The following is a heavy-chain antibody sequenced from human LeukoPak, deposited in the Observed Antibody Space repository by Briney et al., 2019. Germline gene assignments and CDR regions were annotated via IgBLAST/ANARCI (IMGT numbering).Heavy chain of an antibody. Sequence: ASVKVSCKASGYTFTGYYMHWVRQAPGQGLEWMGRINPNSGGTNYAQKFQGRVTMTRDTSISRAYMELTRLRSDDTAVYYCARGSETYYDFWSGSSFDYWGQGTLVTVSS. CDR2: INPNSGGT. D-gene: IGHD3-3*01. J-gene: IGHJ4*02. CDR1: GYTFTGYY. CDR3: ARGSETYYDFWSGSSFDY. V-gene: IGHV1-2*06.